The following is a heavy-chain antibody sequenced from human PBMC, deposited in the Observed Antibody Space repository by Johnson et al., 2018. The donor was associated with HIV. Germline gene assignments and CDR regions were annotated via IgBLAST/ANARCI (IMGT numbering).Heavy chain of an antibody. Sequence: VQLVESGGGLIQPGGSLRVSCAASVYTVSSNYMSWVRQAPGKGLEWVSVIYSGGTTYHADSVKGRFTISSDNSKNTLYLQMNSLRAEDTAVDYCAKGAIIRDAFDIWGQGTMVTVSS. D-gene: IGHD4-17*01. CDR1: VYTVSSNY. J-gene: IGHJ3*02. CDR3: AKGAIIRDAFDI. CDR2: IYSGGTT. V-gene: IGHV3-53*01.